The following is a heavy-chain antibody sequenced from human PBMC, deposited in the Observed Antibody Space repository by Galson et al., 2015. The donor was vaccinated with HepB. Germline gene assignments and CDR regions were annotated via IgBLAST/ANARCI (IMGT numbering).Heavy chain of an antibody. D-gene: IGHD6-13*01. J-gene: IGHJ4*02. V-gene: IGHV3-74*01. Sequence: SLRLSCAASGFTFSSYWMHWVRQVPGKGLVWVSRINSDGRYITYADSVKGQFTISRDNAKNTLYLQMNSPRAEDTALYYCARTRGAAAGIFDNWGQGSLVTVSS. CDR1: GFTFSSYW. CDR2: INSDGRYI. CDR3: ARTRGAAAGIFDN.